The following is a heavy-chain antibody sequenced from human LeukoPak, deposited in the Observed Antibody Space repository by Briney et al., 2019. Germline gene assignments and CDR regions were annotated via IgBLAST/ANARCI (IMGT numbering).Heavy chain of an antibody. Sequence: ASVKVSCKASGYTFTSYGISWVRQAPGQGLEWMGGIIPIFGTANYAQKFQGRVTITADESTSTAYMELSSLRSEDTAVYYCASQRDYGSSWRNYYYYYMDVWGKGTTVTISS. J-gene: IGHJ6*03. D-gene: IGHD6-13*01. CDR1: GYTFTSYG. V-gene: IGHV1-69*13. CDR2: IIPIFGTA. CDR3: ASQRDYGSSWRNYYYYYMDV.